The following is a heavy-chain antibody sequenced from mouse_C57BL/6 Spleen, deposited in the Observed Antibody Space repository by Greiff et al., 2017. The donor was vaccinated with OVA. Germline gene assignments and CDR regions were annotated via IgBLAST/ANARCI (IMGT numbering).Heavy chain of an antibody. CDR2: IDPETGGT. CDR3: TRDHRNRDY. D-gene: IGHD2-14*01. V-gene: IGHV1-15*01. CDR1: GYTFTDYE. J-gene: IGHJ2*01. Sequence: VQLQQSGAELVRPGASVTLSCKASGYTFTDYEMHWVKQTPVHGLEWIGAIDPETGGTAYNQKFKGKAILTANKSSSTAYIELRSLTSEDAAVYYCTRDHRNRDYWGQGTTLTVSS.